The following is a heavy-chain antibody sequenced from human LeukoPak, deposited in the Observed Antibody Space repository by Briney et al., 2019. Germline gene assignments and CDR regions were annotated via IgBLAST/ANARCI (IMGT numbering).Heavy chain of an antibody. CDR2: ISDSGGGT. V-gene: IGHV3-23*01. J-gene: IGHJ4*02. CDR1: GFTFSNYA. Sequence: QPGGSLRLSCAASGFTFSNYAMTWVRQAPENGMKWVSSISDSGGGTYYEDSVKGRFTISRDNSKNTLYLQMNSLRAEDTGVDYCAKDSGPGSYYPTGDEYWGQAILVTVAS. CDR3: AKDSGPGSYYPTGDEY. D-gene: IGHD3-10*01.